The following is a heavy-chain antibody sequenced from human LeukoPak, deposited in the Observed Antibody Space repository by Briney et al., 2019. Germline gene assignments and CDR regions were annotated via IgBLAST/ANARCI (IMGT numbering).Heavy chain of an antibody. D-gene: IGHD1-26*01. Sequence: GGSLRLSCAASGFSFSSHSMNWIRQAPGKGLEWVSFITSLGSTIYYADSVKGRFTISRDNAKNLLYLQMRSLRAEDTAVYYCAKNRGAGSHYYYHMNVWGKGTTVTVSS. J-gene: IGHJ6*03. CDR2: ITSLGSTI. CDR1: GFSFSSHS. V-gene: IGHV3-48*04. CDR3: AKNRGAGSHYYYHMNV.